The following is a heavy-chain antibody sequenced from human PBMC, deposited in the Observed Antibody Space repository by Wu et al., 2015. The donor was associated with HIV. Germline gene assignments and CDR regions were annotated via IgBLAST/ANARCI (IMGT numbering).Heavy chain of an antibody. V-gene: IGHV1-2*02. CDR2: INPNSGST. CDR1: GYTFTGYY. D-gene: IGHD5/OR15-5a*01. J-gene: IGHJ4*02. Sequence: QVQLVQSGAEVKKPGASVKVSCKASGYTFTGYYMHWVRQAPGQGLEWMGWINPNSGSTNYAQKFQGRVTMTRDTSISTAYMELSRLRSDDTAVYYCARDTLLRNHYFDYWGQGTLVTRLL. CDR3: ARDTLLRNHYFDY.